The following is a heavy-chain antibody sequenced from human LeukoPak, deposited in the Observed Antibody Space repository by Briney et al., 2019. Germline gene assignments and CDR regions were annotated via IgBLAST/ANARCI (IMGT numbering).Heavy chain of an antibody. Sequence: VASVKVSCKASGGTFSSYAISWVRQAPGQGLEWMGGIIPIFGTANYAQKFQGRVTITADGSTSTAYMELSSLRSEDTAVYYCARARMYYDILTGYLPHYFDYWGQGTLVTVSS. D-gene: IGHD3-9*01. CDR3: ARARMYYDILTGYLPHYFDY. CDR2: IIPIFGTA. V-gene: IGHV1-69*13. J-gene: IGHJ4*02. CDR1: GGTFSSYA.